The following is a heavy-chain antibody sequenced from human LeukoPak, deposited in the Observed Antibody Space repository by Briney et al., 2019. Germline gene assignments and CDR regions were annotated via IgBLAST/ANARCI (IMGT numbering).Heavy chain of an antibody. CDR2: ISYDGSNK. CDR3: AGSHRTIQLWTTFDY. D-gene: IGHD5-18*01. J-gene: IGHJ4*02. V-gene: IGHV3-30-3*01. Sequence: GGSLRLSCAASGFTFSNYAMHWVRQAPGKGLEWGALISYDGSNKYYADSVKGRFTISRDNSKNTLYLQMNSLRAEDTAVYYCAGSHRTIQLWTTFDYWGQGTLVTVSS. CDR1: GFTFSNYA.